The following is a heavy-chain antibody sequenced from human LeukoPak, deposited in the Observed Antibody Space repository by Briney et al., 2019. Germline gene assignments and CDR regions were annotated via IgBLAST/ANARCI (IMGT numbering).Heavy chain of an antibody. CDR2: ISYDGSNK. D-gene: IGHD6-19*01. CDR1: GITFSSYA. V-gene: IGHV3-30-3*01. Sequence: PGGSLRLSCAVSGITFSSYALHWVRQAPGKGLEWVAVISYDGSNKYHADYVKGRFTISRDNSKNTLYLQMNSLRAEDTAVYYCARDSGYGGMAVAGSFYGLDVWGQGTTVTVSS. CDR3: ARDSGYGGMAVAGSFYGLDV. J-gene: IGHJ6*02.